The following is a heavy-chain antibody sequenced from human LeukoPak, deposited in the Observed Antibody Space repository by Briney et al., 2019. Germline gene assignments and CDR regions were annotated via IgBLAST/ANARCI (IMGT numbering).Heavy chain of an antibody. CDR1: GYTFTGYY. V-gene: IGHV1-2*02. CDR2: INPNSGGT. Sequence: ASVKVSCKPSGYTFTGYYMHWVRQAPGQGLEWMGWINPNSGGTNYAQKFQGRVTMTRDTSISTACMGLSRLRSDDTAVYYCARSWAVADWFDHWGQGTLVTVSS. J-gene: IGHJ5*02. CDR3: ARSWAVADWFDH. D-gene: IGHD6-19*01.